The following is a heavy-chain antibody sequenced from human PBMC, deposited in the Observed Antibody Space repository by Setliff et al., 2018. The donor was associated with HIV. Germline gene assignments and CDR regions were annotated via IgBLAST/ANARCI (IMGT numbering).Heavy chain of an antibody. Sequence: SVKVSCKASGDPFNSHAISWVRQAPGQGLEWMGGIIPIFGTPNYAQKFKGRLTITADESTSTVYMELSSLRSEDTAVYYCARDSRDIVVVIAPEPEPYYYYGMDVWGEGTTVTVS. D-gene: IGHD2-15*01. V-gene: IGHV1-69*13. CDR1: GDPFNSHA. CDR2: IIPIFGTP. CDR3: ARDSRDIVVVIAPEPEPYYYYGMDV. J-gene: IGHJ6*02.